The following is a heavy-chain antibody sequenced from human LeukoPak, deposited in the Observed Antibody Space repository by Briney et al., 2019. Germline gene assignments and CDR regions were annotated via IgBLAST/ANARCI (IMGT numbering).Heavy chain of an antibody. D-gene: IGHD3-10*01. V-gene: IGHV5-51*01. CDR2: IYPGDSDT. J-gene: IGHJ4*02. CDR3: ARHSYYYGSGIDY. Sequence: GESLKISCNGSGYSFTSYWIGWVRQMPGKGLEWMGIIYPGDSDTRYSPSFQGQVTISADKSISTAYLQWSSLKASDTAMYYCARHSYYYGSGIDYWGQGTLVTVSS. CDR1: GYSFTSYW.